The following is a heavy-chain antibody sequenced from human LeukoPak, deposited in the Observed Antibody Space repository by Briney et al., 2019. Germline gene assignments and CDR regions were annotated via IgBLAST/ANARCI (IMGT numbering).Heavy chain of an antibody. Sequence: PSETLSLTCTVSGGSISSYYWSWIRQPPGKGLEWIGYIYYSGSTNYNPSLKSRVTISVDTSKNQFSLKLSSVTAADTAVYYCARQELDPDAFDIWGQGTMVTVSS. CDR1: GGSISSYY. D-gene: IGHD1-26*01. CDR3: ARQELDPDAFDI. CDR2: IYYSGST. V-gene: IGHV4-59*08. J-gene: IGHJ3*02.